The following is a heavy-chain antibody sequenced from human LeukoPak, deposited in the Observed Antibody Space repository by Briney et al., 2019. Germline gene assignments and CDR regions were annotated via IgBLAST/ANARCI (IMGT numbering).Heavy chain of an antibody. CDR2: INHSGST. Sequence: KSSETLSLTCAVYGGSFSGYYWSWIRQPPGKGLEWIGEINHSGSTNYNPSLKSRVTISVDTSKNQFSLKLSSVTAADTAVYYCARDARTSYDSSGYYFDYWGQGTLVTVSS. V-gene: IGHV4-34*01. D-gene: IGHD3-22*01. CDR1: GGSFSGYY. CDR3: ARDARTSYDSSGYYFDY. J-gene: IGHJ4*02.